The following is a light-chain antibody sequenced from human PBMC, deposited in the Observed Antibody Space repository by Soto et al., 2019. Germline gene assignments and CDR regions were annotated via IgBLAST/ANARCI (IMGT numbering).Light chain of an antibody. V-gene: IGLV6-57*04. Sequence: NFMLTQPHSVSGSPGETVTISCTRSSGSIASNFVQWYQQRPGSAPRNVIYEDNYRPSGVPDRFSGSIDSSSNSASLTIFGLRPEDEADYYCQSYDITYGVFGGGTQLTVL. CDR3: QSYDITYGV. CDR1: SGSIASNF. J-gene: IGLJ7*01. CDR2: EDN.